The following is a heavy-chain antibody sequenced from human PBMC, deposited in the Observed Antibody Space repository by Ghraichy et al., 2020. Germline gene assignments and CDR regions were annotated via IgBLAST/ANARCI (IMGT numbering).Heavy chain of an antibody. CDR2: ISGSGGST. CDR3: AKVSSSSWDDAFDI. D-gene: IGHD6-13*01. J-gene: IGHJ3*02. CDR1: GFTFSSYA. Sequence: GESLNISCAASGFTFSSYAMSWVRQAPGKGLEWVSAISGSGGSTYYADSVKGRFTISRDNSKNTLYLQMNSLRAEDTAVYYCAKVSSSSWDDAFDIWGQGKMVTVSS. V-gene: IGHV3-23*01.